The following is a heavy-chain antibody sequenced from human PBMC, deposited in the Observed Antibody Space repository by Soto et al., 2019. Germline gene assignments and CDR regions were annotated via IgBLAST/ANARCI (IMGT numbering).Heavy chain of an antibody. CDR2: ISGSGGST. Sequence: PGGSLRLSCSASGFTFSRFAMTWVRQAPGKGLEWVSAISGSGGSTYYADSVKGRFTISRDNSKNTLYLQMNSLRAEDTAVYYCAKDQYYSNYVNTFDYWGQGTLVTVSS. V-gene: IGHV3-23*01. D-gene: IGHD4-4*01. CDR3: AKDQYYSNYVNTFDY. J-gene: IGHJ4*02. CDR1: GFTFSRFA.